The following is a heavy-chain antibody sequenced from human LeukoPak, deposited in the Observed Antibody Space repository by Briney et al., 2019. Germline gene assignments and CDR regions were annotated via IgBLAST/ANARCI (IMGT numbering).Heavy chain of an antibody. J-gene: IGHJ3*02. V-gene: IGHV1-2*04. D-gene: IGHD3-10*01. Sequence: ASVKVSCKASGYTFTGYYMHWVRQAPGQGLEWMGWINPNSGGTNYAQKFQGWVTMTRDTSISTAYMELSRLRSDDTAVYYCARGRRYYYGSGSYSTDAFDIWGQGTMVTVSS. CDR3: ARGRRYYYGSGSYSTDAFDI. CDR1: GYTFTGYY. CDR2: INPNSGGT.